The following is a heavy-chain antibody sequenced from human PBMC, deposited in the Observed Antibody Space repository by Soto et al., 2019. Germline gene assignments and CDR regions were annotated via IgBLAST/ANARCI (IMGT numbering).Heavy chain of an antibody. V-gene: IGHV4-39*01. CDR3: ARPYYDFWTSYYT. CDR1: GGSIRNTGYY. J-gene: IGHJ4*02. CDR2: VYYSGST. D-gene: IGHD3-3*01. Sequence: PSETLSLTCTVSGGSIRNTGYYWGWIRQPPGKGLEWIGSVYYSGSTYYNPSLKSRVTISVDTSRNQFSLTLSSVTAADTAVYYCARPYYDFWTSYYTWGQGNLVNAPQ.